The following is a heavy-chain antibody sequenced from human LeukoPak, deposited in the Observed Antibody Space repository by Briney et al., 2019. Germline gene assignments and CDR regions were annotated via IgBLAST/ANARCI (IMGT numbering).Heavy chain of an antibody. V-gene: IGHV3-74*01. CDR2: VNTDGRST. D-gene: IGHD5-24*01. J-gene: IGHJ4*02. CDR3: VRDVWGDRDGFFEY. CDR1: GFTFSSYW. Sequence: GGSLRLSCAASGFTFSSYWMHWVRQDPGKGLVWVSRVNTDGRSTSYPDSVKGRFTISRDNAKNTLYLQMNSLRAEDTAVYYCVRDVWGDRDGFFEYWGQGTLATVSS.